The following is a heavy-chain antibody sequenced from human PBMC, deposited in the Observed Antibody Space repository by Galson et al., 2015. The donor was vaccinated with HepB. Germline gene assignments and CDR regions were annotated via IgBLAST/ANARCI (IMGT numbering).Heavy chain of an antibody. CDR1: GFTFNDYN. J-gene: IGHJ4*02. CDR2: INSDSTYM. V-gene: IGHV3-21*01. D-gene: IGHD7-27*01. Sequence: SLRLSCAASGFTFNDYNMIWVRQAPGKGLEWGSSINSDSTYMYYADSVRGRFTICRDNAKNSLYLQMNSLRVEDTAIYYCARDPPLGAPFDYWGQGTLVTVSS. CDR3: ARDPPLGAPFDY.